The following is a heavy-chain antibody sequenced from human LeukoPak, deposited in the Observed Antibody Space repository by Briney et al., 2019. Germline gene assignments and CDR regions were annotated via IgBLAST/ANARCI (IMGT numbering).Heavy chain of an antibody. J-gene: IGHJ4*01. Sequence: GGSLRLSCAASGFTFEDYGMSWVRQAPGKGLEWVSGITWNGGSSSYTDSVQGRFTISRDNANNSLYLQMNSLRAEDTALYYCARPGIAVTGDYWGQGILVTVSS. CDR1: GFTFEDYG. CDR2: ITWNGGSS. V-gene: IGHV3-20*04. D-gene: IGHD6-19*01. CDR3: ARPGIAVTGDY.